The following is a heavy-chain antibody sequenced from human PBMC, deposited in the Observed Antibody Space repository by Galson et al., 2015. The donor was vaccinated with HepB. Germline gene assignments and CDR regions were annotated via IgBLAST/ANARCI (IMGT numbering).Heavy chain of an antibody. J-gene: IGHJ4*02. D-gene: IGHD3-10*01. CDR1: GSTSGKYA. Sequence: PRGFSWAVSGSTSGKYAMQGVRKAPGKGLEYVPAIRRKGIKTNHAGPVKDRSPTPRDIPRNTLFLQLDSLRPDDTAVYFCARVGDLKELDYWGQGTLVSVS. CDR2: IRRKGIKT. V-gene: IGHV3-64*02. CDR3: ARVGDLKELDY.